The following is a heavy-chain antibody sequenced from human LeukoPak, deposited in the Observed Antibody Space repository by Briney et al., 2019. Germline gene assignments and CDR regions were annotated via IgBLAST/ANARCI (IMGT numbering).Heavy chain of an antibody. CDR2: INGRGGST. CDR1: GFTFSSFA. D-gene: IGHD3-10*01. Sequence: GGSLRLSCAASGFTFSSFAMSWVRQAPGKGLDWVSGINGRGGSTYYADSVKGRFTISRDNSKNTLYLQMNSLRAEDTAVYFCARGGVDYYGSGTYYLMYYFDYWGQGALVTVSS. V-gene: IGHV3-23*01. J-gene: IGHJ4*02. CDR3: ARGGVDYYGSGTYYLMYYFDY.